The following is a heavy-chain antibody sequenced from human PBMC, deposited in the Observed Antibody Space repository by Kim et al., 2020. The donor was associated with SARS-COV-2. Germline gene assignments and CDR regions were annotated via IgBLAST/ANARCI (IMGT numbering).Heavy chain of an antibody. CDR1: GGSISSSSYY. J-gene: IGHJ4*02. V-gene: IGHV4-39*01. CDR2: IYYSGST. D-gene: IGHD5-12*01. CDR3: ARVQRDGYPSWIDY. Sequence: SETLSLTCTVSGGSISSSSYYWGWIRQPPGKGLEWIASIYYSGSTYYNPSLKSRVTISVDTSRDQFSLKLNSVTAADTAVYYCARVQRDGYPSWIDYWGQGTLVTVSS.